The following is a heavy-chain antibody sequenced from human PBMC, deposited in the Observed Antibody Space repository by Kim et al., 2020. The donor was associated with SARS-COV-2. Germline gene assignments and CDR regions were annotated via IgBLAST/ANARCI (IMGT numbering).Heavy chain of an antibody. J-gene: IGHJ4*02. V-gene: IGHV3-23*01. Sequence: GGSLRLSCAASGFSFSTFEMSWGRQAPGKGLEWVSTISPNGTQTHDADSVKRRSTISRDNSQNPLYLQMNSLRVEDTATYFCAKGSLFDWWGQGTLVTVSS. CDR1: GFSFSTFE. CDR3: AKGSLFDW. CDR2: ISPNGTQT. D-gene: IGHD6-13*01.